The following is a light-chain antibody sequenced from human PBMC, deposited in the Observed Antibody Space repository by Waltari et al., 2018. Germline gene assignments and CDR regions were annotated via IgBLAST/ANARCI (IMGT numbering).Light chain of an antibody. CDR1: QGIRSG. CDR3: QQCLTYPQA. Sequence: AIQLNQSPSSLSASIGDRVTISCRESQGIRSGLAWYQQKPGQPPKLLIYDASPLDSGVPSRFSGSGSGTDFTLTISSLQPEDFATYYCQQCLTYPQAFGQGTRLEIK. V-gene: IGKV1-13*02. J-gene: IGKJ5*01. CDR2: DAS.